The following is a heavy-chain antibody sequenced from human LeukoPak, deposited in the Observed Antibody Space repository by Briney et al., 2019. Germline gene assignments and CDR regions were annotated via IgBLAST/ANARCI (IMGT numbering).Heavy chain of an antibody. V-gene: IGHV1-2*02. Sequence: GASVKVSCKASGYTFTGYYMHWVRQAPGRGLEWMGWINPNSGGTNYAQKFQGRVTMTRDTSISAAYMELSRLRSDDTAVYYCARALIAARPSFYYWGQGTLVTVSS. CDR2: INPNSGGT. J-gene: IGHJ4*02. D-gene: IGHD6-6*01. CDR3: ARALIAARPSFYY. CDR1: GYTFTGYY.